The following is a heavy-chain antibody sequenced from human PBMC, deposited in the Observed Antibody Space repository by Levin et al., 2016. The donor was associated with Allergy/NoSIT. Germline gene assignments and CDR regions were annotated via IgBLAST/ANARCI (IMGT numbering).Heavy chain of an antibody. J-gene: IGHJ4*02. CDR2: ISSSGTTI. D-gene: IGHD3-3*01. Sequence: WIRQPPGKGLEWVSYISSSGTTIYYADSVKGRFTISRDNAKYSLYLQINSLRAEDTAVYYCARNGVVDLPYFDYWGQGTLVTVSS. V-gene: IGHV3-11*01. CDR3: ARNGVVDLPYFDY.